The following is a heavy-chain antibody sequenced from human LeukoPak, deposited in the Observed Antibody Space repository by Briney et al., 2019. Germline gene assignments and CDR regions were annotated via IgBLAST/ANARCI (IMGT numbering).Heavy chain of an antibody. V-gene: IGHV4-39*07. D-gene: IGHD3-22*01. CDR2: ICYSGST. CDR3: ARDAGRITMMGGEADAFDI. CDR1: GGSISSSSYY. J-gene: IGHJ3*02. Sequence: PSETLSLTCTVSGGSISSSSYYWGWIRQPPGKGLEWIGSICYSGSTYYNPSLKSRVTISVDTSKNQFSLKLSSVTAADTAVYYCARDAGRITMMGGEADAFDIWGQGTMVTVSS.